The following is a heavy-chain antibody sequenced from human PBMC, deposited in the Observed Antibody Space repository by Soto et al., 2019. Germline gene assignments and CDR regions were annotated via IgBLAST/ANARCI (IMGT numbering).Heavy chain of an antibody. CDR3: AKVDTRYYNSSGYWARTPAYDGMDV. CDR2: ISGSGGST. V-gene: IGHV3-23*01. J-gene: IGHJ6*02. Sequence: PGGSLRLSCAASGFTFSSYAMSWVRQAPGKGLEWVSAISGSGGSTYYADSVKGRFTISRDNSKNTLYLQMNSLRAEDTAVYYCAKVDTRYYNSSGYWARTPAYDGMDVWGQGTTVTVSS. CDR1: GFTFSSYA. D-gene: IGHD3-22*01.